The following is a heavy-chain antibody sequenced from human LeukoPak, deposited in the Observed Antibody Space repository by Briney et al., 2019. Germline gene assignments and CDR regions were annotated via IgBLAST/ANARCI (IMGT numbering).Heavy chain of an antibody. CDR1: GFTFSSYE. D-gene: IGHD3-22*01. Sequence: PGGSLRLSCAASGFTFSSYEMNWVRQAPGKGLEWVPYISSSGSTIYYADSVKGRFTISRDNAKNSLYLQMNSLGAEDTAVYYCARDKASAHYDSSGYAGYWGQGTLVTVSS. CDR2: ISSSGSTI. J-gene: IGHJ4*02. CDR3: ARDKASAHYDSSGYAGY. V-gene: IGHV3-48*03.